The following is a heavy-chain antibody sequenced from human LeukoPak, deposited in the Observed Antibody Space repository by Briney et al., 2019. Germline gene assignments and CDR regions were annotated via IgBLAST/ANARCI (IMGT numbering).Heavy chain of an antibody. CDR2: IYYSGST. Sequence: SKTLSLTCTVSGGSISSGGYYWSWIRQHPGKGLEWIGYIYYSGSTYYNPSLKSRVTISVDTSKNQFSLKLSSVTAADTAVYYCARYRYSSSWLYFDYWGQGTLVTVSS. CDR1: GGSISSGGYY. D-gene: IGHD6-13*01. CDR3: ARYRYSSSWLYFDY. V-gene: IGHV4-31*03. J-gene: IGHJ4*02.